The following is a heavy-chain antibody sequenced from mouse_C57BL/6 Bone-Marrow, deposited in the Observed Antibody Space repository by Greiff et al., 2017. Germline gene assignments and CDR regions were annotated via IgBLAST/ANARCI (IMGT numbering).Heavy chain of an antibody. D-gene: IGHD3-2*02. J-gene: IGHJ2*01. V-gene: IGHV1-69*01. CDR3: ARGGYVPDY. CDR1: GYTFTSYW. CDR2: IDPSDSYT. Sequence: VQLQQPGAELVMPGASVKLSCKASGYTFTSYWMHWVKQRPGQGLEWIGEIDPSDSYTNYNQKFKGKSTLTVDKSSSTAYMQLSSLTSEDSAVYYCARGGYVPDYWGQGTTRTVSS.